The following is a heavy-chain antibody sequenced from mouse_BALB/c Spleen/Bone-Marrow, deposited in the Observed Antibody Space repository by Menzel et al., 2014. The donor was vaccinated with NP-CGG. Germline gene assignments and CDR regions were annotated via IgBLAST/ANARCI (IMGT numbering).Heavy chain of an antibody. D-gene: IGHD2-1*01. CDR1: GFTFSNCG. V-gene: IGHV5-6-3*01. CDR3: VRGNYGNYVDYFDF. Sequence: EVNLVESGGGLVQPGGSLKLSCAASGFTFSNCGMSWVRQTPDKRLELVATINGNGGSTYYPDSVKGRFTISRDTAKNTLYLQMSSLKSEETAMYYCVRGNYGNYVDYFDFWGQGTTLTVSS. J-gene: IGHJ2*01. CDR2: INGNGGST.